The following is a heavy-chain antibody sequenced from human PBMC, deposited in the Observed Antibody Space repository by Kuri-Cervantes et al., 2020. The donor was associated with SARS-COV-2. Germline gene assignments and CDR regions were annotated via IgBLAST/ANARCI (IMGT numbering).Heavy chain of an antibody. V-gene: IGHV3-48*04. CDR3: ARAPIPLSLLDY. Sequence: GGSLRLSCAASGFTFSSYWLSWVRQAPGKGLEWVSYISSNGSTIYYADSVKGRFTISIDNAKNSLYLEMTSLRAEDTAVYSCARAPIPLSLLDYWGQGTLVTVSS. CDR2: ISSNGSTI. CDR1: GFTFSSYW. J-gene: IGHJ4*02.